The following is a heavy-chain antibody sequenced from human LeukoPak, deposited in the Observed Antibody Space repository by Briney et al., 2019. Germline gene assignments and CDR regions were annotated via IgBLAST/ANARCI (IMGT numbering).Heavy chain of an antibody. CDR3: ATQFDTAMVLYFDY. Sequence: GGSLRLSCAASGFTFSSYRMSWVRQAPGKGLEWVSVIYSGGSTYYADSEKGRFTISRDNSKNTLYLQMNSLRAEDTAVYYCATQFDTAMVLYFDYWGQGTLVTVSS. CDR1: GFTFSSYR. CDR2: IYSGGST. J-gene: IGHJ4*02. V-gene: IGHV3-53*01. D-gene: IGHD5-18*01.